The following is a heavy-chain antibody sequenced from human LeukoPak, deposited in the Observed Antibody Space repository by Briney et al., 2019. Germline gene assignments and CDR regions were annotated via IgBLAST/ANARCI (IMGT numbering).Heavy chain of an antibody. D-gene: IGHD1-26*01. Sequence: ASVKLSCTASGYTFTGYYMHWVRQAPGQGLEWMGWINPNSGGTNYAQKFQGRVTMTRDTSISTAYMELSRLTSDDTAVYYCAGDLRFTSGSSGFDSWGQGTLVTVSS. V-gene: IGHV1-2*02. CDR1: GYTFTGYY. CDR3: AGDLRFTSGSSGFDS. J-gene: IGHJ5*01. CDR2: INPNSGGT.